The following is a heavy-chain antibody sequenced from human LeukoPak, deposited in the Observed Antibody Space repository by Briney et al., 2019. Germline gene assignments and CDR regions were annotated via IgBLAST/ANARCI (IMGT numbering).Heavy chain of an antibody. CDR3: ARSVLDYYYYYMDV. V-gene: IGHV3-7*01. CDR1: GFTFSSYW. J-gene: IGHJ6*03. Sequence: GSLRLSCAASGFTFSSYWMSWVRQAPGKGLEWVANIKQDGSEKYYVDSVKGRFTISRDNAKNSLYLQMNSLRAEDTAVYYCARSVLDYYYYYMDVWGKGTTVTVSS. D-gene: IGHD2-8*02. CDR2: IKQDGSEK.